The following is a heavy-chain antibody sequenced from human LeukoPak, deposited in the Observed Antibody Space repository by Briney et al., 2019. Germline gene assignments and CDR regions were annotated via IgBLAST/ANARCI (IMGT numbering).Heavy chain of an antibody. Sequence: SETLSLTCTVSGGSISTYYWSWIRQPAGKGLEWIGRIYTSGSTNYNPSLKSRVTMSVDTSKSQFSLKLSSVTAADTALYYCARGGVTDPFDFWGQGTLVTVPS. D-gene: IGHD1-14*01. V-gene: IGHV4-4*07. J-gene: IGHJ4*02. CDR2: IYTSGST. CDR3: ARGGVTDPFDF. CDR1: GGSISTYY.